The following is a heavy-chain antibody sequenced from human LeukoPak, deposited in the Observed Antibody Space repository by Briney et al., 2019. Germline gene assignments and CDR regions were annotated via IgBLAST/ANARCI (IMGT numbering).Heavy chain of an antibody. CDR3: ARGQSDSGYDVDH. CDR1: QYTYTAYQ. D-gene: IGHD5-12*01. CDR2: INPNSGGT. J-gene: IGHJ4*02. Sequence: GASVKLYCHVSQYTYTAYQMHWVRQAPGQGLEWMGWINPNSGGTNYAQKFQGRVTMTRDTSISTAYMELSRLRSDDTAVYYCARGQSDSGYDVDHWGQGTLVTVSS. V-gene: IGHV1-2*02.